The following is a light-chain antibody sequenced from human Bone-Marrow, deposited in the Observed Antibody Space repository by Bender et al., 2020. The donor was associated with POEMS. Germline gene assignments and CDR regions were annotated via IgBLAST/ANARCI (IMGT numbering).Light chain of an antibody. CDR1: SSNIGTNP. J-gene: IGLJ2*01. Sequence: QSVLTQPPSASGTPGQRVTISCSGSSSNIGTNPVNWYQQLPGTAPKLLIYINNQRPSGVPDRFSGSKSGNTASLTISGLQVEDEADYYCCSYAGSSYSVLFGGGTKVTVL. CDR3: CSYAGSSYSVL. CDR2: INN. V-gene: IGLV1-44*01.